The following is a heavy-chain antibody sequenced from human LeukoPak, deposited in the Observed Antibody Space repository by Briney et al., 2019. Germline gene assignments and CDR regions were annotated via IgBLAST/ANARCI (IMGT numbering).Heavy chain of an antibody. CDR1: GFTFSFYS. D-gene: IGHD6-19*01. V-gene: IGHV3-21*01. Sequence: NPGGSLRLSCAASGFTFSFYSMNWVRQAPGKGLEWLSSISGSGQYIYYADSLKGRLTISRDNAKDSLYLQLNSLRAEDTSVYYCARGGYNSAFLDSWGQGTLVSVS. CDR3: ARGGYNSAFLDS. J-gene: IGHJ4*02. CDR2: ISGSGQYI.